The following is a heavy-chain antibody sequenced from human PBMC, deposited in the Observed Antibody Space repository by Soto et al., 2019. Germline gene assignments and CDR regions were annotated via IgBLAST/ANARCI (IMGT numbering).Heavy chain of an antibody. Sequence: GASVKVSCKVSGYTLTELSMHWVRQAPGKGLEWMGGFDPEDGETIYAQKFQGRVTMTEDTSTDTAYMELSSLRSEDTAVYYCATGKGEWLRSNWPFDYWGQGTLVTVSS. J-gene: IGHJ4*02. V-gene: IGHV1-24*01. CDR1: GYTLTELS. CDR3: ATGKGEWLRSNWPFDY. CDR2: FDPEDGET. D-gene: IGHD5-12*01.